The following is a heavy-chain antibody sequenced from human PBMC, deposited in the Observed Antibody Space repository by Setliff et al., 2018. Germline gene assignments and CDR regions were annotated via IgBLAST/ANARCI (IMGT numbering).Heavy chain of an antibody. CDR1: GGSFSDHF. CDR2: INHSGST. CDR3: ARVPHIWFGDLVTFDDAFDV. Sequence: LSLTCTVYGGSFSDHFWSWIRQPPGKGQEWIGEINHSGSTNYNPSLKSRVTISVDASKNQFSLKLTSVTAADTAVYFCARVPHIWFGDLVTFDDAFDVWGQGTMVTVSS. J-gene: IGHJ3*01. D-gene: IGHD3-10*01. V-gene: IGHV4-34*01.